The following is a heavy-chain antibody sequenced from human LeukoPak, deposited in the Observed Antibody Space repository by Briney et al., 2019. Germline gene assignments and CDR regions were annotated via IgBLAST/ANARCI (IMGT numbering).Heavy chain of an antibody. D-gene: IGHD5-12*01. J-gene: IGHJ4*02. CDR2: ISYDGSNK. V-gene: IGHV3-30*04. CDR3: ARDVYSGYGELGPYDY. CDR1: GFTFSSYA. Sequence: GGSLRLSCAASGFTFSSYAMHWVRQAPGKGLEWVAVISYDGSNKYYADSVKGRFTISRDNSKNTLYLQMNSLRAEDTAVYYCARDVYSGYGELGPYDYWGQGTLVTVSS.